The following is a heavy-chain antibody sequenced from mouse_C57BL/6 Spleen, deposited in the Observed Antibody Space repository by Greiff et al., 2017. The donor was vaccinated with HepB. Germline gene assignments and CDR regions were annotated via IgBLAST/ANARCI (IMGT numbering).Heavy chain of an antibody. D-gene: IGHD3-3*01. CDR3: AREGLGRLFAY. V-gene: IGHV1-82*01. Sequence: QVQLQQSGPELVKPGASVKISCKASGYAFSSSWMNWVKQRPGKGLEWIGRIYPGDGDTNYNGKFKGKATLTADKSSSPAYMQLSSLTSEDSAVYFCAREGLGRLFAYWGQGTLVTVSA. J-gene: IGHJ3*01. CDR1: GYAFSSSW. CDR2: IYPGDGDT.